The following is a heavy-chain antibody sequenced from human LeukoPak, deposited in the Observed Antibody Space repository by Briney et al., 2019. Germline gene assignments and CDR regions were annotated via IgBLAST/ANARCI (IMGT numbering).Heavy chain of an antibody. V-gene: IGHV4-38-2*01. CDR2: IYHSGRT. D-gene: IGHD5-18*01. CDR1: AYSISSGYY. J-gene: IGHJ4*02. CDR3: ARSRGYSYGQMPHY. Sequence: PSETLSLTCAVSAYSISSGYYWGWIRQPPGKGLEWIGSIYHSGRTYYNPSLKSRVTISVDTSKNQFSLKLSSVTAADTAVYYCARSRGYSYGQMPHYWGQGTLVTVSS.